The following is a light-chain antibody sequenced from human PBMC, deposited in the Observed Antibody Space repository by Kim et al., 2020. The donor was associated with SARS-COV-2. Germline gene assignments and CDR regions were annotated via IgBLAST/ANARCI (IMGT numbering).Light chain of an antibody. V-gene: IGKV4-1*01. J-gene: IGKJ1*01. Sequence: ATLNCKSSQSVLYSSNNKNYLAWYQLRPGQPPKLLIYWASTRESGVPNRFSGSGSGTDFTLTISTLQAEDVAVYYCQQYYTTPWTFGQGTKVDIK. CDR1: QSVLYSSNNKNY. CDR3: QQYYTTPWT. CDR2: WAS.